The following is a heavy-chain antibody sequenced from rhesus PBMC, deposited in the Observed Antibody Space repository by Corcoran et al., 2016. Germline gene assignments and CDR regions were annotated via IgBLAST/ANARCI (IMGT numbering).Heavy chain of an antibody. Sequence: QVQLQESGPGLVKPSETLPLTCAVSGASISSNYWSRIRQHPGKGLEWIGYIYGGMRRTRYTPSPNSRVNISKDTSKHQFSLKLSSGTAAGTAVYYCACCPRIAAARYYLDYWGQGVLVTVSS. V-gene: IGHV4-147*01. CDR1: GASISSNY. J-gene: IGHJ4*01. CDR2: IYGGMRRT. CDR3: ACCPRIAAARYYLDY. D-gene: IGHD6-43*01.